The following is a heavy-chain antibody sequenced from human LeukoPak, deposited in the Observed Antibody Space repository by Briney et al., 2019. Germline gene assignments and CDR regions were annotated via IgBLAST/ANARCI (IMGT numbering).Heavy chain of an antibody. Sequence: SETLSLTCAVSGGSVSRGTHYWGWIRQPPGKGLEGIGYIYNSGSTKYNPSLKSRVTISVDTSKNQFSLKLSSVTAADTAVYYCARLIRTYYDFWSGYYHDYWGQGTLVTVSS. D-gene: IGHD3-3*01. CDR1: GGSVSRGTHY. J-gene: IGHJ4*02. V-gene: IGHV4-61*01. CDR2: IYNSGST. CDR3: ARLIRTYYDFWSGYYHDY.